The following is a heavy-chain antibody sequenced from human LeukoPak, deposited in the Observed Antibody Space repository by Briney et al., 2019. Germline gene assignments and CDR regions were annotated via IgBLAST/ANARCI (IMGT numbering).Heavy chain of an antibody. CDR2: ISAYNGNT. Sequence: EASVKVSCKASGYTFTSYGISWVRQAPGQGLEWMGWISAYNGNTNYAQKLQGRVTMTTDTSTSTAYMELRSLRSDDTAVYYCARSGEQQLVRGSWFDPWGQGTLVTVSS. V-gene: IGHV1-18*01. CDR3: ARSGEQQLVRGSWFDP. J-gene: IGHJ5*02. D-gene: IGHD6-13*01. CDR1: GYTFTSYG.